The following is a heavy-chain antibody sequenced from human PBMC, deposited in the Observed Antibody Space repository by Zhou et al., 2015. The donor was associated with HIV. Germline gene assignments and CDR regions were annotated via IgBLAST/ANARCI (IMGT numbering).Heavy chain of an antibody. V-gene: IGHV1-69*06. CDR1: GGTFSRFA. D-gene: IGHD5-18*01. J-gene: IGHJ2*01. Sequence: QVQVVQSGAEVKKPGSSVKVSCKASGGTFSRFAITWVRQAPGQGLEWMGGIVAFFGTVNYAQKFQGRVTITADKPTSTAYMELSSLRSEDTAVYYCAIQSTRGIQPSDWYFDLWGRGTLVTVSS. CDR3: AIQSTRGIQPSDWYFDL. CDR2: IVAFFGTV.